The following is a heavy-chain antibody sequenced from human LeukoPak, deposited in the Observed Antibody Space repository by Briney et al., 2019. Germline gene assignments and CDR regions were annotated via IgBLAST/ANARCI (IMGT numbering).Heavy chain of an antibody. V-gene: IGHV3-48*03. J-gene: IGHJ4*02. CDR3: ARAGVYYFDSSAYYYDY. CDR1: GFTFSSFE. D-gene: IGHD3-22*01. Sequence: GGSLRLSRAASGFTFSSFEMNWVRQAPGEGLEWISYITTSGSSVYYADSVKGRFTISRDNANNSLYLQMNSLRAEDTAVYYCARAGVYYFDSSAYYYDYWGQGALVTVSS. CDR2: ITTSGSSV.